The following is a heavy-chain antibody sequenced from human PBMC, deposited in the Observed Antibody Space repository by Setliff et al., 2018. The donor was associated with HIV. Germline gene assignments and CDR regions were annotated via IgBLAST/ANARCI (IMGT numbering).Heavy chain of an antibody. V-gene: IGHV4-59*08. Sequence: ASETLSLTCTVSGGSISSHFWSWVRQPPGKGLEWIGFFYYSGSTNYNPSLRSRVSIPVDASKNQVSLRLTSVTAADTAVYFCARTQPDTIFGVVIFDHWGQGMLVTVSS. CDR3: ARTQPDTIFGVVIFDH. D-gene: IGHD3-3*01. CDR2: FYYSGST. J-gene: IGHJ4*02. CDR1: GGSISSHF.